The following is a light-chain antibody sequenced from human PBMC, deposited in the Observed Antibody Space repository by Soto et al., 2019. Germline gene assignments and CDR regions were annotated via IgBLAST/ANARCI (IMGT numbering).Light chain of an antibody. V-gene: IGLV2-11*01. J-gene: IGLJ1*01. CDR2: DVS. CDR1: SSDVGGYNY. CDR3: SSYTSSSTPYV. Sequence: QSALTQPRSVSGSPGQSVTISCTGTSSDVGGYNYVSWYQQHPGKAPKLMIYDVSERPSGVPDRFSGSKSGNTASLTISGLQAEDEADYYCSSYTSSSTPYVFGTGTKVTVL.